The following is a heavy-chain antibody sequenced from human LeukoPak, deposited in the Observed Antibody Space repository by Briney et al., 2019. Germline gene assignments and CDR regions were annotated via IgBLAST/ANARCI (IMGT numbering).Heavy chain of an antibody. V-gene: IGHV1-3*01. J-gene: IGHJ5*02. CDR3: ARLTYYYDSSGQNWFDP. CDR1: GYTFITYA. D-gene: IGHD3-22*01. CDR2: INAGNGNT. Sequence: VASVTVSFKASGYTFITYAIHWVRQAPGQRLEWMGWINAGNGNTKYSQKFQGRVTITRDTSASTADVELSSLRSEDTAVYYCARLTYYYDSSGQNWFDPWGQGTLVTVSS.